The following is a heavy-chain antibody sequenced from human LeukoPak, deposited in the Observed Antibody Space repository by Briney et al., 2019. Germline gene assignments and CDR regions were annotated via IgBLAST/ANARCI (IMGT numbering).Heavy chain of an antibody. Sequence: SETLSLTCTVSGGSISSSSYYWSWIRQPPGKGLEWIGYIYYSGSTNYNPSLKSRVTISVDTSKNQFSLKLSSVTAADTAVYYCARETYSSPHYYFDYWGQGTLVTVSS. J-gene: IGHJ4*02. V-gene: IGHV4-61*01. CDR2: IYYSGST. CDR3: ARETYSSPHYYFDY. CDR1: GGSISSSSYY. D-gene: IGHD6-13*01.